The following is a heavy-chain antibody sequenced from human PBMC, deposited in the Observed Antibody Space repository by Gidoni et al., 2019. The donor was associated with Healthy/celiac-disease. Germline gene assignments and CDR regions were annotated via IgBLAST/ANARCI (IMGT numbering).Heavy chain of an antibody. J-gene: IGHJ4*02. CDR2: ISWNSGSI. CDR1: GLTFADYA. Sequence: EVQLVESGGGLVQPGRSLRLSCAAAGLTFADYAMHWVRQAPGKGLEWGSGISWNSGSIGYADSVKGRFTISRDNAKNSLYLQMNSLRAEDTALYYCAKDTGIVVDMGVDYWGQGTLVTVSS. V-gene: IGHV3-9*01. D-gene: IGHD3-22*01. CDR3: AKDTGIVVDMGVDY.